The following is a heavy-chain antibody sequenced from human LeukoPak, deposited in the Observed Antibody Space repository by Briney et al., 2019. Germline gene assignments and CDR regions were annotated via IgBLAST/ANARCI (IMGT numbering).Heavy chain of an antibody. V-gene: IGHV1-18*01. CDR3: ASVAAAGQYYYNSMDV. CDR2: IGAYHGST. J-gene: IGHJ6*02. CDR1: GYTFTSYA. D-gene: IGHD6-13*01. Sequence: ASVKVSCKASGYTFTSYAINWVRQAPGQGLEWMGWIGAYHGSTKYAQKVQDRVTMTVDTSTATAYMELRGLRSDDTAVYYCASVAAAGQYYYNSMDVWGQGTTVTVSS.